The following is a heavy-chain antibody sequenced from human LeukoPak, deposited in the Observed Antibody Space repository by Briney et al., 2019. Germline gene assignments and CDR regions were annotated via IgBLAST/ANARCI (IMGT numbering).Heavy chain of an antibody. CDR3: AREEGGSYYRSYYFDY. Sequence: GGSLRLSCVASGFTFSSYWMSWVRQAPGKGLEWVANIKQDGSEKYYVDSVKGRFTISRDNAKNSLYLQINSLRAEDTAVYYCAREEGGSYYRSYYFDYWGQGTLVTVSS. D-gene: IGHD1-26*01. J-gene: IGHJ4*02. CDR2: IKQDGSEK. CDR1: GFTFSSYW. V-gene: IGHV3-7*01.